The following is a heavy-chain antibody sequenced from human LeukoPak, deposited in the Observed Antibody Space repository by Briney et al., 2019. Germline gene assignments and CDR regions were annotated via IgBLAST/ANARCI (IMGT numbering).Heavy chain of an antibody. Sequence: SETPSLTCTVSGGSISSYYWSWIRQPAGKGLEGIGRIYTSGSTNYNPSLKSRVTISVDKSKNQFSLKLSSVTAADTAVSYCARALTTAKWGYYYYYMDVWGKGTTVTVSS. CDR1: GGSISSYY. CDR2: IYTSGST. CDR3: ARALTTAKWGYYYYYMDV. J-gene: IGHJ6*03. V-gene: IGHV4-4*07. D-gene: IGHD4-17*01.